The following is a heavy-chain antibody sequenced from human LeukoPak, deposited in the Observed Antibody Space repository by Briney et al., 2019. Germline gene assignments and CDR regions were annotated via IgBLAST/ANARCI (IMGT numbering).Heavy chain of an antibody. D-gene: IGHD3-16*01. V-gene: IGHV3-33*01. CDR2: IWHDESNK. CDR3: ARVPFLRLGELLEVY. J-gene: IGHJ4*02. CDR1: GFTFYNYG. Sequence: PGRSLRLSCAPSGFTFYNYGMHWVRQAPGKGLEWVAVIWHDESNKYYADSVKGRFTISRDNSKNTLYLQMNSLRAEDTAVYYCARVPFLRLGELLEVYWGQGTLVTVSS.